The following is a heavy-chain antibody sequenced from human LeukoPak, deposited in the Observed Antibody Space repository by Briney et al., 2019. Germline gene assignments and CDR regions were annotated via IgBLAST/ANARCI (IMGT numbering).Heavy chain of an antibody. V-gene: IGHV1-18*01. CDR3: AREDCTNGVCYTPFDY. D-gene: IGHD2-8*01. Sequence: ASVKVSCKASGYTFTSYGISWVRQAPGQGLDWMGWISAYNGNTNYAQKLQGRVTMTTDTSTSTAYMELRSLRSDDTAVYYCAREDCTNGVCYTPFDYWGQGTLVTVSS. J-gene: IGHJ4*02. CDR1: GYTFTSYG. CDR2: ISAYNGNT.